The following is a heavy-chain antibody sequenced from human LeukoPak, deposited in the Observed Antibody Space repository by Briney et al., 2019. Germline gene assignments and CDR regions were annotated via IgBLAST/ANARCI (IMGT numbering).Heavy chain of an antibody. CDR1: AFIFSSYG. J-gene: IGHJ3*02. D-gene: IGHD2-2*01. Sequence: GRSLRLSCAASAFIFSSYGMHWARQAPGKGREWVAVIWSDVRSKYYSDSVKGRVSMSRDNAKNTVYLQMNSLRAEDTAVYYCARGSRDAFDIWGQGTMATVPS. CDR3: ARGSRDAFDI. CDR2: IWSDVRSK. V-gene: IGHV3-33*08.